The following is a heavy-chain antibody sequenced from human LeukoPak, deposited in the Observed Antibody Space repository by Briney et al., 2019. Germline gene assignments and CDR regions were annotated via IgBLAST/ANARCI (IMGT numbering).Heavy chain of an antibody. V-gene: IGHV3-30*18. CDR3: AKASNSGYFYGSGRYENWFDA. J-gene: IGHJ5*02. CDR1: GFTFSDYY. Sequence: GGSLRLSCAASGFTFSDYYMTWVRQAPGKGLEWVAVISYDGGNKFYADSVKGRFTISRDNSKNTMSLQMNSLRAEDTALYYCAKASNSGYFYGSGRYENWFDAWGQGTLVTVSS. D-gene: IGHD3-10*01. CDR2: ISYDGGNK.